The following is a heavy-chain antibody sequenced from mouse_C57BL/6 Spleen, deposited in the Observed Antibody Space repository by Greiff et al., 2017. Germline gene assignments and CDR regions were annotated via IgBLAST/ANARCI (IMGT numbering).Heavy chain of an antibody. CDR1: GYTFTSYR. D-gene: IGHD2-13*01. CDR2: IDPSDSET. CDR3: AREGDPYYFDY. J-gene: IGHJ2*01. Sequence: VRLQQPGAELVRPGSSVKLSCKASGYTFTSYRMHWVKQRPIQGLEWIGNIDPSDSETHYNQKFKDKATLTVDKSSSTAYMQLSSLTSEDSAVYYCAREGDPYYFDYWGQGTTLTGSS. V-gene: IGHV1-52*01.